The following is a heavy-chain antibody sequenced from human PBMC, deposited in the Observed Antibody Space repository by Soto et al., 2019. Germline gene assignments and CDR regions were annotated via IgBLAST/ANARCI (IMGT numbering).Heavy chain of an antibody. Sequence: QVQLVESGGGVVQPGRSLRLSCVASGFTFSTYGMHWVRQAPGKGLEWVAMTWNDGSHKYYADPVKDRFTISRDNFKNTLYLQNNSLRDEDSAVYYCTTELNDMQAFDIWGQGTMDTVSS. V-gene: IGHV3-33*01. D-gene: IGHD1-1*01. CDR2: TWNDGSHK. CDR1: GFTFSTYG. CDR3: TTELNDMQAFDI. J-gene: IGHJ3*02.